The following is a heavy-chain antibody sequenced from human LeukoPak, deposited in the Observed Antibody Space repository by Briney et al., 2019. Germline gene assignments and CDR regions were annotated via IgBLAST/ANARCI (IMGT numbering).Heavy chain of an antibody. V-gene: IGHV3-21*01. J-gene: IGHJ5*02. Sequence: GGSLRLSCAASGFTFSSYSMNWVRQAPGKGLEWVSSISSSSGYIYYADSVKGRFTISRDNAKNSLYLQMNSLRAEDTAVYYCARDRGRGYSGYDDSFDPWGQGTLVTVSS. D-gene: IGHD5-12*01. CDR2: ISSSSGYI. CDR3: ARDRGRGYSGYDDSFDP. CDR1: GFTFSSYS.